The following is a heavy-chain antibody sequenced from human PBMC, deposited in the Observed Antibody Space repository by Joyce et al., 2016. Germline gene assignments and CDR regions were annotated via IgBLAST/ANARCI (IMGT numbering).Heavy chain of an antibody. Sequence: QVQLQQSGPGLVKPSQILSLTCAISGDFVSSNSAAWNWIRQYPSRGLECLGRKFYRSKWYNDYAVSVRSRISINPDTSKNLFSLHLNSVTPEDTAVYYCARDAGFGLDALDIWGQGTMVTVSS. CDR3: ARDAGFGLDALDI. CDR2: KFYRSKWYN. V-gene: IGHV6-1*01. CDR1: GDFVSSNSAA. D-gene: IGHD3/OR15-3a*01. J-gene: IGHJ3*02.